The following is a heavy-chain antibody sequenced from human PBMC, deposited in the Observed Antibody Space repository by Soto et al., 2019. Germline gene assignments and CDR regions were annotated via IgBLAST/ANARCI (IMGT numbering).Heavy chain of an antibody. CDR3: ARGLYGILTVQPLYYSYGMDF. CDR2: ISAYNGNT. CDR1: GYTFTSYG. D-gene: IGHD3-9*01. Sequence: ASVKVSCKASGYTFTSYGISWVRQAPGQGLEWMGCISAYNGNTNYAQRLQGRVTMTTDTSTSTAYMELRSLRSDDTAVYYCARGLYGILTVQPLYYSYGMDFWGQGTTVTVSS. V-gene: IGHV1-18*04. J-gene: IGHJ6*02.